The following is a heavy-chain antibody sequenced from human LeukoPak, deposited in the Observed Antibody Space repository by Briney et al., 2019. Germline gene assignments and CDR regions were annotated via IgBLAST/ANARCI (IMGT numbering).Heavy chain of an antibody. CDR2: ISYDGSNK. Sequence: GGSLRLSCADSGFTFSSYAMHWVRQAPGKGLEWVAVISYDGSNKYYADSVKGRFTISRDNSKNTLYLQMNSLRAEDTAVYYCARDLDSWGQGTLVTVSS. J-gene: IGHJ4*02. V-gene: IGHV3-30*04. CDR3: ARDLDS. CDR1: GFTFSSYA.